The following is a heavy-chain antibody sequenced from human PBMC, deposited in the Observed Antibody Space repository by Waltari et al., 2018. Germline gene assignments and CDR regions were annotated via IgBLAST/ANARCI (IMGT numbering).Heavy chain of an antibody. V-gene: IGHV3-43D*03. CDR3: ARDMAGGGGTSGWIDF. J-gene: IGHJ4*02. CDR2: ISWNRGSI. Sequence: EMRLVESGGAVTQPGRSLRLSCVASGFRFDDYAMHWVRQVPGKGLEWVSLISWNRGSIFYSDSVKSRVTISRDNSRNSLHLHINNLRSEDTALYFCARDMAGGGGTSGWIDFWGQGTLVTVSS. D-gene: IGHD3-16*01. CDR1: GFRFDDYA.